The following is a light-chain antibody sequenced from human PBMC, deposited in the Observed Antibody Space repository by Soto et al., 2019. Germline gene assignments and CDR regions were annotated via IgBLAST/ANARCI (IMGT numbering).Light chain of an antibody. J-gene: IGKJ1*01. Sequence: DIQMTQSPSTLSASAGDRVTITCLASQSISSWLAWYQQKPGKAPKLLIYDASSLESGVPSRFSGSGSGTEFTLTISCLQSEDFATYYCQQYYSYPRTFGQGTKVDIK. CDR3: QQYYSYPRT. CDR1: QSISSW. V-gene: IGKV1-5*01. CDR2: DAS.